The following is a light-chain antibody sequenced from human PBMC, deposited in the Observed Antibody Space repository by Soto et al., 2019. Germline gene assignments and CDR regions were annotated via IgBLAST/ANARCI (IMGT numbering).Light chain of an antibody. V-gene: IGKV3-15*01. CDR2: QTS. CDR1: QSISNY. CDR3: QQYYNWPPLT. Sequence: EIVMTQSPATLSVSPGERATLSCRASQSISNYVAWYQQKPGQAPRLLIYQTSTRATGIPARFSGSGSGTEFSLSISSLQSEDFAVYYCQQYYNWPPLTFGGGTKVEVK. J-gene: IGKJ4*01.